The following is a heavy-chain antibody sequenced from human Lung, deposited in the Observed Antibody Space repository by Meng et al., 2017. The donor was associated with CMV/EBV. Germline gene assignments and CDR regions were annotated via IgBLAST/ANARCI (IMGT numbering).Heavy chain of an antibody. Sequence: LXCPVSGGSISSGDYYWSWIRQSPGKGLEWIGYIYYSGSTYYNPSLKSRVTISLDTSKNQFSLKLSSVTAADTAVYYCARVGSDFWSGYWPWGQGXLVTVSS. CDR2: IYYSGST. J-gene: IGHJ5*02. CDR3: ARVGSDFWSGYWP. V-gene: IGHV4-30-4*08. CDR1: GGSISSGDYY. D-gene: IGHD3-3*01.